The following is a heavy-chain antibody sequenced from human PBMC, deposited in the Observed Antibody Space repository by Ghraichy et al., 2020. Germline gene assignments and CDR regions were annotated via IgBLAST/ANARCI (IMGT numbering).Heavy chain of an antibody. CDR1: GFTFSSHG. D-gene: IGHD3-9*01. CDR2: ISYGGSGK. Sequence: GESLNISCAASGFTFSSHGMHWVRQAPGKGLEWVATISYGGSGKYFSDSVKGRFTISRDDSKSTMSLQMDSLTPEDTAVYYCARDHPYTLKFEGSFDYWGQGTLVTVSS. CDR3: ARDHPYTLKFEGSFDY. J-gene: IGHJ4*02. V-gene: IGHV3-30*03.